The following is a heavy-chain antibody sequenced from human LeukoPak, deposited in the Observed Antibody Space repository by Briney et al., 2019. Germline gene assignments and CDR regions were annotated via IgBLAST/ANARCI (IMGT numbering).Heavy chain of an antibody. V-gene: IGHV3-11*04. J-gene: IGHJ4*02. D-gene: IGHD5-24*01. CDR3: ARTIEMATISYFDY. CDR2: ISSSDSTI. Sequence: GGSPRLSCAASGFTFSDYYMSWIRQAPGKGLEWVSYISSSDSTIYYADSVKGRFTISRDNAKNSLYLQMNSLRAGDTAVYYCARTIEMATISYFDYWGQGTLVTVSS. CDR1: GFTFSDYY.